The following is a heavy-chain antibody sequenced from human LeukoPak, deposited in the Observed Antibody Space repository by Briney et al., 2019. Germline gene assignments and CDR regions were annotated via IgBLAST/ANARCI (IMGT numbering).Heavy chain of an antibody. CDR2: ISSSSSTI. Sequence: GGSLRLSCAASGFTFSSYSRNWVRQVPGKGLEWVSYISSSSSTIYYADSVKGRFTISRDNAKNSLYLQMNSLRDEDTAVYYCARDTDRYYDSSGYGMDVWGQGTTVTVSS. D-gene: IGHD3-22*01. CDR3: ARDTDRYYDSSGYGMDV. V-gene: IGHV3-48*02. CDR1: GFTFSSYS. J-gene: IGHJ6*02.